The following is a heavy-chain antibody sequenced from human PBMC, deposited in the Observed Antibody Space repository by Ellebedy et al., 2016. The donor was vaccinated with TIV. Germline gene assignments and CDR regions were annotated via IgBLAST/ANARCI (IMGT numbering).Heavy chain of an antibody. CDR1: GDSVSVDSINTY. CDR2: IQTTGST. V-gene: IGHV4-4*07. CDR3: ARGLRASGNLWFDP. D-gene: IGHD3-10*01. Sequence: SETLSLTCTVSGDSVSVDSINTYWTWIRQPAGKGLEWIGRIQTTGSTNYKSSLTIRVTMSLDASKHQFSLKLNSVTAADTAVYYCARGLRASGNLWFDPWGQGILVTVFS. J-gene: IGHJ5*02.